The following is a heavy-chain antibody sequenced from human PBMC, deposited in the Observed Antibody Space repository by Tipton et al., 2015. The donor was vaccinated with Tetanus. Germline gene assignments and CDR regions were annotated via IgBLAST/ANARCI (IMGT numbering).Heavy chain of an antibody. V-gene: IGHV1-69*06. CDR2: IIPSFGTI. CDR1: GGSFSTYV. Sequence: QVQLVQSGAEVKKPGSSVKVSCETSGGSFSTYVTSWVRQAPGQGLEWMGSIIPSFGTITYAQKFQGRLTITADKSTSTAHMSLSGLRFEDRAVYYCVRPDRYCRGGSSSLALDYWGQGTLIPVSS. CDR3: VRPDRYCRGGSSSLALDY. D-gene: IGHD2-15*01. J-gene: IGHJ4*02.